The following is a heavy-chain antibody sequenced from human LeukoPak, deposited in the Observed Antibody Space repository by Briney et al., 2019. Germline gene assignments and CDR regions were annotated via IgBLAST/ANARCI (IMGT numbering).Heavy chain of an antibody. J-gene: IGHJ4*02. D-gene: IGHD1-20*01. CDR2: INSDGGDT. Sequence: GGSLRLSCAASGFTFSNYYVHWVRQPPGKVLVWVSRINSDGGDTGYVDSVKGRFTISRDNAKNTVYLQMNSLRAEDTAVYYCATFGFNWNLGYWGQGTLVTVSS. CDR1: GFTFSNYY. CDR3: ATFGFNWNLGY. V-gene: IGHV3-74*01.